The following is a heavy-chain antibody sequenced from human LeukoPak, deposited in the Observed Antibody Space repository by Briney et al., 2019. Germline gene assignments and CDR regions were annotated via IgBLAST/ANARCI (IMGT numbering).Heavy chain of an antibody. Sequence: SETLSRTGTVSGGSSSGYYWGWIRQPPGQGREWIGCISYSGSTKYNHSLDSRVSISLNTSKKQFSLHLSSVTAADTAVYYCVRDFDAWSAIDIWGQGTMVTVSS. V-gene: IGHV4-59*01. CDR1: GGSSSGYY. CDR3: VRDFDAWSAIDI. CDR2: ISYSGST. D-gene: IGHD3-3*01. J-gene: IGHJ3*02.